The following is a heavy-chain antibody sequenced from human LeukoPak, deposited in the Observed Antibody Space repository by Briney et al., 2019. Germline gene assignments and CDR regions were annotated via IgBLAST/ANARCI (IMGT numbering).Heavy chain of an antibody. CDR3: ARATLRGVMDV. V-gene: IGHV3-21*01. D-gene: IGHD3-10*01. J-gene: IGHJ6*04. CDR2: ISSSSSYI. Sequence: GGSPRLSCAASGFTFSNYAMSWVRQAPGKGLEWVSSISSSSSYIYYADSVKGRFTTSRDNAKNSLYLQMNSLRAEDTAVYYCARATLRGVMDVWGKGTTVTVSS. CDR1: GFTFSNYA.